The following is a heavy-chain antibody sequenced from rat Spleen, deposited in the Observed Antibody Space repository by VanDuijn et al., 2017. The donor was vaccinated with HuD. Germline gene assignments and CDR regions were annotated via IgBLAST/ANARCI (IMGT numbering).Heavy chain of an antibody. CDR2: INIDGDST. J-gene: IGHJ2*01. Sequence: EVQLVESGGGLVQPGGSLKLSCVASGFTFNNYWMTWIRQAPGKGLEWVSSINIDGDSTYYPDSVKGRFTISRDNAENTVYLQMNSLRSEDTATYYCAKDLDYGPDYWGQGVMVTVSS. CDR1: GFTFNNYW. D-gene: IGHD1-11*01. V-gene: IGHV5-58*01. CDR3: AKDLDYGPDY.